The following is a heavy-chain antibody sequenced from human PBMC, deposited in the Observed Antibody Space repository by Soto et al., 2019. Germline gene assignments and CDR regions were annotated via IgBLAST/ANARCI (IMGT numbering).Heavy chain of an antibody. D-gene: IGHD3-3*01. V-gene: IGHV3-23*01. CDR2: ISGSGGST. Sequence: PGGSLRLSCAASGFTFSSYAMSWVRQAPGKGLEWVSAISGSGGSTYYADSVKGRFTISRDNSKNTLYLQMNSLRAEDTAVYYCAKDASYDFWSGFPVFMDYWGQGTLVTVSS. J-gene: IGHJ4*02. CDR3: AKDASYDFWSGFPVFMDY. CDR1: GFTFSSYA.